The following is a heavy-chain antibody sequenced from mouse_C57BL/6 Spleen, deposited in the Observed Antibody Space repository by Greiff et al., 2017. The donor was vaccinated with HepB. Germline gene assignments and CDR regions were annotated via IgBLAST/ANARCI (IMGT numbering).Heavy chain of an antibody. V-gene: IGHV1-76*01. CDR1: GYTFTDYY. Sequence: VQLQQSGAELVRPGASVKLSCKASGYTFTDYYINWVKQRPGQGLEWIARIYPGSGNTYYNEKFKGKATLTAEKSSSTAYMQLSSLTSEDSAVYFCARSDYDDYWGQGTTLTVSS. CDR2: IYPGSGNT. J-gene: IGHJ2*01. D-gene: IGHD2-4*01. CDR3: ARSDYDDY.